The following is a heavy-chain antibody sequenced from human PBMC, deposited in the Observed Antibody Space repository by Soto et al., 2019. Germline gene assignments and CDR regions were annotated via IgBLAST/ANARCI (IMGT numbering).Heavy chain of an antibody. D-gene: IGHD1-1*01. J-gene: IGHJ4*02. CDR2: IYYSGST. V-gene: IGHV4-59*01. Sequence: SETLSLTCTVSGGSISSYYWSWIRQPPGKGLEWIGYIYYSGSTNYNPSLKSRVTISVDTSKNQFSLKMSSVTAADTAVYYCASLATRYYFDYWGQGTLVTVSS. CDR1: GGSISSYY. CDR3: ASLATRYYFDY.